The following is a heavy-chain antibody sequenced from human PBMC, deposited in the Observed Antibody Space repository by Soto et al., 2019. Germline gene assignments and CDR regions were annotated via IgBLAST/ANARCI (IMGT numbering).Heavy chain of an antibody. CDR1: GGSLSSGCYS. J-gene: IGHJ6*02. CDR3: ARDFYYDSSGRPDGMDV. CDR2: IYHSGST. Sequence: SETLSLTCAVSGGSLSSGCYSWSWLRQPPGKGLEWIGYIYHSGSTYYNPSLRSRVTISVDRSKNQFSLKLSSVTAADTAVHYCARDFYYDSSGRPDGMDVWDQGTTVTVSS. D-gene: IGHD3-22*01. V-gene: IGHV4-30-2*01.